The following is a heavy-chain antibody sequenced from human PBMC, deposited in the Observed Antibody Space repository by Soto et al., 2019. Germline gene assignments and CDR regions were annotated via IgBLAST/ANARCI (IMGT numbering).Heavy chain of an antibody. CDR2: ISYDGSNK. CDR3: ARDRGIAENYCWFDP. CDR1: GFTFSSYA. J-gene: IGHJ5*02. V-gene: IGHV3-30-3*01. Sequence: QVQLVESGGGVVQPGRSLRLSCAASGFTFSSYAMHWVRQAPGKGLEWVAVISYDGSNKYYADSVKGRFTISRDNSKNTLYLQMNSLRAEDTAVYYCARDRGIAENYCWFDPWGQGTLVTVSS. D-gene: IGHD1-7*01.